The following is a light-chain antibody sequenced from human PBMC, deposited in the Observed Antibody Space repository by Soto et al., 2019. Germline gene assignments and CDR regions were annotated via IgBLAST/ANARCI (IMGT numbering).Light chain of an antibody. CDR3: QQYNYWPGT. Sequence: EIVMTQYPSTLSVSPWERFALSCEASRSVRSNLAWYQQKPGQAPRLLISGASTRATGITDRFSGSGSGTEFTLTINSLQSEDFAVYYCQQYNYWPGTFGQGTKVDIK. CDR2: GAS. V-gene: IGKV3-15*01. CDR1: RSVRSN. J-gene: IGKJ1*01.